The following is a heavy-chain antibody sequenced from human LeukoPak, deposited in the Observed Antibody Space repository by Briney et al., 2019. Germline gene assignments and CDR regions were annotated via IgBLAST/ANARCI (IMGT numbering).Heavy chain of an antibody. J-gene: IGHJ4*02. D-gene: IGHD3-22*01. CDR1: GFTFSSYA. CDR2: ISGSGGST. V-gene: IGHV3-23*01. CDR3: AKVGSSGYLIGY. Sequence: RAGGSLRLSCAASGFTFSSYAMSWVRQAPGKGLEWVSAISGSGGSTYYADSVKGRFTISRDNSKNTLYLQMNSLRAEDTAVYYCAKVGSSGYLIGYWGQGTLVTVSS.